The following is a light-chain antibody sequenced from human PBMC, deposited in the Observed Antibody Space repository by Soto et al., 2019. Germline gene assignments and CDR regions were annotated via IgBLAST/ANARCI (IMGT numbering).Light chain of an antibody. J-gene: IGKJ1*01. CDR2: GAS. CDR3: QQYGSSPTT. V-gene: IGKV3-20*01. Sequence: EIVLTQSPGTLSLSPGERATLSCRASQSVSTRSLAWYQQKPGQAPRLLISGASSRAADIPDRFSGSGSGTDFTLTISRLEPEDFAVYYCQQYGSSPTTFGQGTKVDIK. CDR1: QSVSTRS.